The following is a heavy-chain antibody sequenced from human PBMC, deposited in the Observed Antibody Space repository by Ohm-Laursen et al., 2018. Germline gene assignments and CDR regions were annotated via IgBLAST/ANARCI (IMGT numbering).Heavy chain of an antibody. CDR1: GGSISTFY. CDR2: IYYSGST. CDR3: ARVLPAADWGWFDP. J-gene: IGHJ5*02. V-gene: IGHV4-59*01. Sequence: GTLSLTCAVSGGSISTFYWSWIRQPPGKGLEWIGYIYYSGSTNYNPSLKSRVTISVDTSKNQFSLKLSSVTAADTAVYYCARVLPAADWGWFDPWGQGTLVTVSS. D-gene: IGHD2-2*01.